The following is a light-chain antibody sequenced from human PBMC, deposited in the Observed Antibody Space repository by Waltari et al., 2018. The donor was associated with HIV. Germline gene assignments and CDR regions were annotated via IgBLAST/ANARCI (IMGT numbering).Light chain of an antibody. CDR2: WAS. J-gene: IGKJ4*01. CDR1: QSVLYSSNNKNY. CDR3: QQYYSTPLT. V-gene: IGKV4-1*01. Sequence: DMEMTQFPDSLAVSLNERATINCKSSQSVLYSSNNKNYLAWYQQKPGQPPKLLIYWASTRESGVPDRFSGSGSGTDFTLTISSLQAEDVAVYYCQQYYSTPLTFGGGTKVEIK.